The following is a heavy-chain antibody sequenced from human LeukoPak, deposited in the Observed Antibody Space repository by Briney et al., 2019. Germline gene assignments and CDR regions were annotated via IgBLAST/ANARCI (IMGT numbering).Heavy chain of an antibody. CDR3: VCLKGVPAAVY. J-gene: IGHJ4*02. Sequence: PGGSLRLSCAASGFTFSSYAMHWVRQAPGKGLEWVAVISYDGSNKYYADSVKGRFTISRDNSKNTLYLQMNSLRAEDTAVYYCVCLKGVPAAVYWGQGTLATASS. V-gene: IGHV3-30-3*01. D-gene: IGHD2-2*01. CDR2: ISYDGSNK. CDR1: GFTFSSYA.